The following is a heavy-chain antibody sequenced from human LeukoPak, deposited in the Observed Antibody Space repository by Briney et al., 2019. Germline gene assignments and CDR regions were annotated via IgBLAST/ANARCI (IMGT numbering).Heavy chain of an antibody. CDR2: IYYSGST. CDR1: GGSISSGDYS. Sequence: SETLSLTCTVSGGSISSGDYSWSWIRQPPGKGLEWIGYIYYSGSTYYNPSLKSRVTISVDTSKNQFSLKLSSVTAADTAVYYCARTSYYYDSSGTPRDSYYFDYWGQGTLVTVSS. V-gene: IGHV4-30-4*01. CDR3: ARTSYYYDSSGTPRDSYYFDY. J-gene: IGHJ4*02. D-gene: IGHD3-22*01.